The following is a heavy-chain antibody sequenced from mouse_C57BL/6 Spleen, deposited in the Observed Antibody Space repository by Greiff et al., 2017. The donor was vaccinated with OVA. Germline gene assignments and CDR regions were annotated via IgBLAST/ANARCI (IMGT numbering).Heavy chain of an antibody. V-gene: IGHV14-1*01. CDR3: SVITTGGYFDV. CDR2: IDPEDGDT. D-gene: IGHD1-1*01. Sequence: EVQLQQSGAELVRPGASVKLSCTASGFNIKDYYMHWVKQRPEQGLEWIGRIDPEDGDTEYAPKFQGKATMTADTSSNTAYLQLSSLTSEDTAVYYCSVITTGGYFDVWGTGTTVTVSA. J-gene: IGHJ1*03. CDR1: GFNIKDYY.